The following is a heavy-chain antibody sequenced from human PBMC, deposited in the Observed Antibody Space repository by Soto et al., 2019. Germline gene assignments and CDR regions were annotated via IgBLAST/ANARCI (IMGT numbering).Heavy chain of an antibody. Sequence: GGSLRLSCTASGFTFGDYAMSRFRQAPGKGLEWVGFIRSKAYGGTTEYAASVKGRFTISRDDSKSIAYLQMNSLKTEDTAVYYCTRDLFEQQLVWYYYGMDVWGQGTTVTVS. CDR2: IRSKAYGGTT. V-gene: IGHV3-49*03. CDR1: GFTFGDYA. D-gene: IGHD6-13*01. J-gene: IGHJ6*02. CDR3: TRDLFEQQLVWYYYGMDV.